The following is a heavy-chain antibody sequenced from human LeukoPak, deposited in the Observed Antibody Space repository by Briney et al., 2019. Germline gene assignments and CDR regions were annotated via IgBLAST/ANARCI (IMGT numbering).Heavy chain of an antibody. CDR3: AREREDSGAWYERPHFDY. Sequence: PSEILSLTCAVYGGSFCDYYWAWIRQSPGKGREWGGQINHRGSTNYNPSLKSRVTISVDTYNNQFSLKVSSVTAEDTAVYYCAREREDSGAWYERPHFDYWGQGALVTASS. CDR1: GGSFCDYY. CDR2: INHRGST. J-gene: IGHJ4*02. D-gene: IGHD6-19*01. V-gene: IGHV4-34*01.